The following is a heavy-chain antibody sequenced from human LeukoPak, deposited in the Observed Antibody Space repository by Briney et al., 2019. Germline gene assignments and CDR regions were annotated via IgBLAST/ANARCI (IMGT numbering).Heavy chain of an antibody. V-gene: IGHV3-23*01. D-gene: IGHD2-2*01. J-gene: IGHJ4*02. CDR1: GFTFSSYA. CDR3: AKPPPVGQYQLPALDY. CDR2: ISGSGGST. Sequence: PGGSLRLSCAASGFTFSSYAMSWVRQAPGKGLEWVSAISGSGGSTYYADSVKGRFTISRDNSKNTLYLQMNSLRAEDTAVYYCAKPPPVGQYQLPALDYWGQGTLVTVSS.